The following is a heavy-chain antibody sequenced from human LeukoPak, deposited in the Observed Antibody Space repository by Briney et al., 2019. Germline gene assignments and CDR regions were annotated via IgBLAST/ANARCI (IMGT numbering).Heavy chain of an antibody. D-gene: IGHD2-21*02. V-gene: IGHV3-74*01. J-gene: IGHJ5*02. CDR1: GFTLSSHW. Sequence: GGSLRLSCAASGFTLSSHWRHRRRQAPGKGLAWVSRINSDGSSITHADSVKGRFTISRDNAKNTLYLQINSLRAEDTAVYYCAREYQVTARFDPWGQGILVTVSS. CDR3: AREYQVTARFDP. CDR2: INSDGSSI.